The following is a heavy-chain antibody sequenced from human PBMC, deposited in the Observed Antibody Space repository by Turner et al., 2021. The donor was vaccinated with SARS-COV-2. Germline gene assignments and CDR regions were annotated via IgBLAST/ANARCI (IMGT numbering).Heavy chain of an antibody. CDR1: GVPVTTSSW. J-gene: IGHJ3*01. V-gene: IGHV4-4*02. CDR2: IYHTGST. Sequence: QESGPRLVEPSGTLSLMCSVSGVPVTTSSWWGWVRQAPGKGLEWIGEIYHTGSTNSNPSLRTRLSMSLDRSNNKFSLNLESMTAADTDVYYCVRVDGLVGAFDVWGQGTEVTVPS. CDR3: VRVDGLVGAFDV. D-gene: IGHD1-26*01.